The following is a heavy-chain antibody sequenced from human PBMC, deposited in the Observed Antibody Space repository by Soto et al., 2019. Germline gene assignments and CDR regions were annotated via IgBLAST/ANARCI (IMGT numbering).Heavy chain of an antibody. J-gene: IGHJ6*02. V-gene: IGHV4-31*03. CDR3: ARVAGDYSNPGDYYGMDV. CDR1: VGSISSGGYY. Sequence: QVQLQESGPGLVKPSQTLSLTCTVSVGSISSGGYYWSWIRQHPGKGLEWIGYIYYSGSTYYNPSLNRRVTISVDTSKNQFSLKLSSVTAADTAVYYCARVAGDYSNPGDYYGMDVWGQGTTVTVSS. D-gene: IGHD4-17*01. CDR2: IYYSGST.